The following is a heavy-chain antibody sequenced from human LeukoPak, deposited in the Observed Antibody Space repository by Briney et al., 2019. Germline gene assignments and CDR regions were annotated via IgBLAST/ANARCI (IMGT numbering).Heavy chain of an antibody. V-gene: IGHV3-9*01. Sequence: GGSLRLSCAASGFTLDDYAMHWVRQAPGKGLEWVSGISWNSGSIGYADSVKGRFTISRDNAKNSLYLQMNSLRAEDTALYYCAKDGIAAAGTDYYYYMDVWGKGTTVTISS. CDR1: GFTLDDYA. J-gene: IGHJ6*03. CDR3: AKDGIAAAGTDYYYYMDV. D-gene: IGHD6-13*01. CDR2: ISWNSGSI.